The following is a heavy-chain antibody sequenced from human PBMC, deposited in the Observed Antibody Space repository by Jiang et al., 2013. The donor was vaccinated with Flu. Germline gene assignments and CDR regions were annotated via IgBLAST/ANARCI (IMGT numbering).Heavy chain of an antibody. V-gene: IGHV3-30*18. CDR3: ANGVVRGVIISYYYGMDV. CDR1: GFTFSSYG. J-gene: IGHJ6*02. CDR2: ISYDGSNK. D-gene: IGHD3-10*01. Sequence: GGVVQPGRSLRLSCAASGFTFSSYGMHWVRQAPGKGLEWVAVISYDGSNKYYADSVKGRFTISRDNSKNTLYLQMNSLRAEDTAVYYCANGVVRGVIISYYYGMDVWGQGTTVTVSS.